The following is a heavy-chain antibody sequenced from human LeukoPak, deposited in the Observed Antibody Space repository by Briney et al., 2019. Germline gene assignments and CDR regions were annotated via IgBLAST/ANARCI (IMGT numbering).Heavy chain of an antibody. CDR2: ISGSGGST. V-gene: IGHV3-23*01. D-gene: IGHD3-22*01. CDR1: GFTFSSYA. J-gene: IGHJ4*02. Sequence: QSGGSLRLSCAASGFTFSSYAMSWVRQAPGKGLEWVSAISGSGGSTYYADSVKGRFTISRDNSKNTLYLQMNSLRAEDTAVYYCAKELGYYYDSSGLNYFDYWGQGTLVTVSS. CDR3: AKELGYYYDSSGLNYFDY.